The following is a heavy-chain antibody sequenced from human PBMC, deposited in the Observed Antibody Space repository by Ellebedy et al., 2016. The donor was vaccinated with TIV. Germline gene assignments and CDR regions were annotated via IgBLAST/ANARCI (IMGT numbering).Heavy chain of an antibody. CDR1: GFTFSDSY. CDR2: ISNSATTI. V-gene: IGHV3-11*04. D-gene: IGHD2-21*02. J-gene: IGHJ4*02. Sequence: GGSLRLSCEASGFTFSDSYMTWIRQAPGKGLEWVSYISNSATTIYYADSVKGRFTISRDNAKNSLYLQMNSLRAEDTALYYCARGCGGDCYSVTEFDYWGQGTLVIVSS. CDR3: ARGCGGDCYSVTEFDY.